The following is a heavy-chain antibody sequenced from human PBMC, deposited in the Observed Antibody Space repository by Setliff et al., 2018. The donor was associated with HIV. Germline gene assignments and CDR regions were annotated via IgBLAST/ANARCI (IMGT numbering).Heavy chain of an antibody. D-gene: IGHD5-12*01. CDR1: GFTFSSYS. J-gene: IGHJ3*02. CDR3: ARGGDGYYAFDI. Sequence: GGSLRLSCAASGFTFSSYSMNWVRQAPGKGLEWVSSISSSSSYIYYADSVKGRFTISRDNAKNSLYLQMNSLRAEDTAVYYCARGGDGYYAFDIWGQGTMVTVSS. CDR2: ISSSSSYI. V-gene: IGHV3-21*01.